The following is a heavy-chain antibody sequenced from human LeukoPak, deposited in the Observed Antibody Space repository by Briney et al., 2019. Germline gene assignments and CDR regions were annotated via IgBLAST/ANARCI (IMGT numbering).Heavy chain of an antibody. J-gene: IGHJ4*02. D-gene: IGHD1-26*01. V-gene: IGHV1-18*01. CDR2: ISVDGGNT. CDR3: ARVNTPNQYSGSYLNFDY. CDR1: GYTFINYG. Sequence: ASVKVSCKASGYTFINYGISWVRQAPGRGLEWMGWISVDGGNTYYTQKFQGRVTFTTDTSTSTAYMELRSLRSDDTAVYYCARVNTPNQYSGSYLNFDYWGQGTLVTVSS.